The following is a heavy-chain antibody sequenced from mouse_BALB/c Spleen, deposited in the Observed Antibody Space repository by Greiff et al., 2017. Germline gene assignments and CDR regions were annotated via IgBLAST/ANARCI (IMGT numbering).Heavy chain of an antibody. CDR3: ARSDDYDVGYAMDY. V-gene: IGHV14-3*02. Sequence: VQLQQSGAELVKPGASVKLSCTASGFNIKDTYMHWVKQRPEQGLEWIGRIDPANGNTKYDPKFQGKATITADTSSNTAYLQLSSLTSEDTAVYYCARSDDYDVGYAMDYWGQGTSVTVSS. CDR2: IDPANGNT. CDR1: GFNIKDTY. J-gene: IGHJ4*01. D-gene: IGHD2-4*01.